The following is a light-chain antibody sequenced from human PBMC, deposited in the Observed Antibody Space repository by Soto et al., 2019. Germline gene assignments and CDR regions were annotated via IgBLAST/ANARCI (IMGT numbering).Light chain of an antibody. CDR1: SSNIGAGFD. CDR2: GNS. V-gene: IGLV1-40*01. CDR3: QSYDNSLSGSWV. J-gene: IGLJ3*02. Sequence: QSVLTQPPSVSGAPGQRVTISCTGGSSNIGAGFDVHWYHQISGTAPKLLIYGNSNRPSGVPDRFSGSKSGTSASLAINGLRAEDEAHYYCQSYDNSLSGSWVFGGGTKLTVL.